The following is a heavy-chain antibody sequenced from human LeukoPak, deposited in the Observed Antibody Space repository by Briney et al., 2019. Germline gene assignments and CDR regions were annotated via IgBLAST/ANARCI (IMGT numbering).Heavy chain of an antibody. D-gene: IGHD6-25*01. CDR1: GYTFSGYY. Sequence: EASVKVSCKASGYTFSGYYMHWVRQAPGQGLEWMGWINPNSGGTHYAQKFQGRATMTRDTSITTVYMELSRLRSDDTAVYYCARGSAYTSVYYFDYWGQGTLVTVSS. J-gene: IGHJ4*02. CDR3: ARGSAYTSVYYFDY. V-gene: IGHV1-2*02. CDR2: INPNSGGT.